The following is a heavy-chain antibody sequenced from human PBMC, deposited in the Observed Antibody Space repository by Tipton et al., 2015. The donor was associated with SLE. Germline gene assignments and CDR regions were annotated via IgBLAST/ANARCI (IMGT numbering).Heavy chain of an antibody. CDR1: GFTFSSYA. J-gene: IGHJ6*02. Sequence: SLRLSCAASGFTFSSYAMHWVRQAPGKGLEWVAVLSYDGSNKYYADSVKGRFTISRDNSKNTLYLQMNSLRAEDTAVYYCARELSYYGMDVWGQGTTVTVSS. V-gene: IGHV3-30*04. CDR2: LSYDGSNK. D-gene: IGHD3-16*02. CDR3: ARELSYYGMDV.